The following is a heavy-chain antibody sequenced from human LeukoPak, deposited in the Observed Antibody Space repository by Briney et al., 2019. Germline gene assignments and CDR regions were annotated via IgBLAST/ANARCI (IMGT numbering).Heavy chain of an antibody. CDR3: AKPANYFFDY. V-gene: IGHV3-30*02. D-gene: IGHD6-25*01. CDR1: GFTFRRYG. J-gene: IGHJ4*02. CDR2: IRYDGSNK. Sequence: GSLRLSCAASGFTFRRYGMDWVRPAPGKGLEWVAFIRYDGSNKYYADSVKGRFTISRDNSKNTQFLQMSSLRAEDTAVYYCAKPANYFFDYWGQGTLVTVSS.